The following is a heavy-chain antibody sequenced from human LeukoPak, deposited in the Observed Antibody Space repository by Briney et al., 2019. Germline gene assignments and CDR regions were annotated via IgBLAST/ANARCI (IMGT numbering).Heavy chain of an antibody. D-gene: IGHD6-13*01. CDR3: ARDGRYSSSWHQYYYYMDV. V-gene: IGHV3-30-3*01. J-gene: IGHJ6*03. CDR1: GFTFSSYA. CDR2: ISYDGSNK. Sequence: GSLRLSCAASGFTFSSYAMHWVRQAPGKGLERVAVISYDGSNKYYADSVKGRFTISRDNSKNTLYLQMNSLRAEDTALYYCARDGRYSSSWHQYYYYMDVWGKGTTVTVSS.